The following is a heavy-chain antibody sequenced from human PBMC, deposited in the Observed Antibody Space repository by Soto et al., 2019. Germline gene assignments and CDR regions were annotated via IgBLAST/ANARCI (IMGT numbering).Heavy chain of an antibody. Sequence: QVPLVQSGAEVKKPGASVKVPCKASGYTFTSYGINWVRQAPGQGLEWMGWVNIYKGNTNYAQKLQGRVTMTTDTSTSTAYLELRSLRSDDTAVYCCARERGGYSYGDYWGQGTQVTVSS. V-gene: IGHV1-18*01. CDR1: GYTFTSYG. CDR3: ARERGGYSYGDY. J-gene: IGHJ4*02. D-gene: IGHD5-18*01. CDR2: VNIYKGNT.